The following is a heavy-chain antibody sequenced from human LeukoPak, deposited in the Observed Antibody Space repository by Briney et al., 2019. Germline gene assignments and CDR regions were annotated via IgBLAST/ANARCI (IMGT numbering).Heavy chain of an antibody. V-gene: IGHV3-21*04. CDR2: ISSSSSYI. J-gene: IGHJ4*02. D-gene: IGHD2-15*01. CDR3: AKASRLSLGRSYFDY. CDR1: GFTFSSYS. Sequence: GGSLRLSCAASGFTFSSYSMNWVRQAPGKGLEWVSSISSSSSYIYYADSVKGRFTISRDNAKNSLYLQMNSLRAEDTAVYYCAKASRLSLGRSYFDYWGQGTLVTVSS.